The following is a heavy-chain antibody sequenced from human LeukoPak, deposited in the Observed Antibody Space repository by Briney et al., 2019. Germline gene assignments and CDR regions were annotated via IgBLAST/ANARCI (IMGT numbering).Heavy chain of an antibody. CDR1: GFTFSSYG. V-gene: IGHV3-7*01. J-gene: IGHJ4*02. CDR2: IREDESEI. Sequence: GGSLRLSCAASGFTFSSYGMDWVRQAPGKGLEWLANIREDESEINYVDSVKGRFTISRDNARNSLYLQMTSLRPEDTAVYYCAREHGSRLDWGQGTLVTVSS. CDR3: AREHGSRLD.